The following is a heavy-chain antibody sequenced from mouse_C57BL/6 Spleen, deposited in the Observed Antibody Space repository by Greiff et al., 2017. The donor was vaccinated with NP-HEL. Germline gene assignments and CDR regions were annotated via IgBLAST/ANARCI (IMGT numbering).Heavy chain of an antibody. CDR1: GFTFSSYG. CDR2: ISSGGSYT. CDR3: ARHEGDYDGPFDY. Sequence: DVKLVESGGDLVKPGGSLKLSCAASGFTFSSYGMSWVRQTPDKRLEWVATISSGGSYTYYPDSVKGRFTISRDNAKNTLYLPMSSLKSEDTAMYYCARHEGDYDGPFDYWGQGTTLTVSS. D-gene: IGHD2-4*01. V-gene: IGHV5-6*02. J-gene: IGHJ2*01.